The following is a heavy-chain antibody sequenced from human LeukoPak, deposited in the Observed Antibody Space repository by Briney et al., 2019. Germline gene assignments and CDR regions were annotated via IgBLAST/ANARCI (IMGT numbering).Heavy chain of an antibody. D-gene: IGHD3-22*01. J-gene: IGHJ4*02. V-gene: IGHV3-43*02. CDR2: ITGDGRST. Sequence: GGSLRLSCAASGFSYRKNAMHWVRLAPGKGLEWVSLITGDGRSTYYADSVKGRFTISRDNSKNSLYLQMNSLRTEDTALYYFTRELPYSSGLYWGQGTLVTVSS. CDR1: GFSYRKNA. CDR3: TRELPYSSGLY.